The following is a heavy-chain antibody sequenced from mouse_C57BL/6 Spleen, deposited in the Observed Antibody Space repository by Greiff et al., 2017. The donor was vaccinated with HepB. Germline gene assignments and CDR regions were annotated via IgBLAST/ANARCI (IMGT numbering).Heavy chain of an antibody. Sequence: EVKLMESGEGLVKPGGSLKLSCAASGFTFSSYAMSWVRQTPEKRLEWVAYISSGGDYIYYADTVKGRFTISRDNARNTLYLQMSSLKSEDTAMYYCTRDDYYGSSWYFDVWGTGTTVTVSS. CDR3: TRDDYYGSSWYFDV. CDR2: ISSGGDYI. V-gene: IGHV5-9-1*02. J-gene: IGHJ1*03. CDR1: GFTFSSYA. D-gene: IGHD1-1*01.